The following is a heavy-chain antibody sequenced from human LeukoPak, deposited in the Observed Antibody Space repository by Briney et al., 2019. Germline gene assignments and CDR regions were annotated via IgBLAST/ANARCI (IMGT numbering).Heavy chain of an antibody. D-gene: IGHD4-17*01. V-gene: IGHV1-2*02. CDR2: INPNSGGT. CDR3: ARDPDYGDYIDY. CDR1: GYTFTNYY. Sequence: ASVKVSCKASGYTFTNYYMHWVRQAPGQGLEWMGWINPNSGGTNYAQKFQGRVTMTRDTSISTAYMELSRLRSDDTAVYYCARDPDYGDYIDYWGQGTLVTVSS. J-gene: IGHJ4*02.